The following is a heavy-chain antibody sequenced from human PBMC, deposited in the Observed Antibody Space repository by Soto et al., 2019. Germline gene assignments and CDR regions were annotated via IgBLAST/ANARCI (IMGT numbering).Heavy chain of an antibody. D-gene: IGHD3-16*01. V-gene: IGHV1-69*08. CDR3: ARGLGGRMDD. CDR2: IIPILGET. CDR1: GTIFSSYT. Sequence: QVQLVQSGAEVKKPGSSVRVSCKASGTIFSSYTISWVRQAPGQGLEWMGRIIPILGETNSAQKFQGRVTLTADKSTNTAYMELNRLRLEDTGLYYCARGLGGRMDDWGQGTTVTVSS. J-gene: IGHJ6*02.